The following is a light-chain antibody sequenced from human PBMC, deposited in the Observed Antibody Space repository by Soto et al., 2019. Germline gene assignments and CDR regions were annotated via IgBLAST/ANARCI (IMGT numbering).Light chain of an antibody. CDR1: SSDVGGYKY. Sequence: QSALTQPASGSGSPGQSIAISCTGTSSDVGGYKYVSWYQQHPGKAPKLVIYDVSNRPSGVSDRFSGSKSGNTASLTISGLQAEDEGDFYCSSYTGTSTYVFGTGTKVTVL. V-gene: IGLV2-14*01. CDR3: SSYTGTSTYV. CDR2: DVS. J-gene: IGLJ1*01.